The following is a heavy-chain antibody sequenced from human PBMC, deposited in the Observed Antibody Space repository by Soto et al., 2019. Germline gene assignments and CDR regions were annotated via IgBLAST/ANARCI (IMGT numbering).Heavy chain of an antibody. J-gene: IGHJ4*02. CDR1: GGSISSGGYS. Sequence: PSETLSLTCAVSGGSISSGGYSWSWIRQPPGKGLEWIGYIYHSGSTYYNPSLKSRVTISVDRSKNQFSLKLSSVTAADTAVYYCASSALRYFDWLLPPFDYWGQGTLVPVSS. D-gene: IGHD3-9*01. CDR3: ASSALRYFDWLLPPFDY. V-gene: IGHV4-30-2*01. CDR2: IYHSGST.